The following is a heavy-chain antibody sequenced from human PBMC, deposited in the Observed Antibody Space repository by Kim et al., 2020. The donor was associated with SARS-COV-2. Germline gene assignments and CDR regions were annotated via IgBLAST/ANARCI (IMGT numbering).Heavy chain of an antibody. V-gene: IGHV4-39*07. D-gene: IGHD3-22*01. CDR3: AREYYYDSSGYSDAFDI. Sequence: LKRRVTISVDTSKHQFSLKLSSVTAADTAVYYCAREYYYDSSGYSDAFDIWGQGTMVTVSS. J-gene: IGHJ3*02.